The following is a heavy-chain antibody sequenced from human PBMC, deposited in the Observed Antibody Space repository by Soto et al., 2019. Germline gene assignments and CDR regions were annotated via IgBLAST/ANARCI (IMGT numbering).Heavy chain of an antibody. J-gene: IGHJ4*02. D-gene: IGHD2-2*02. CDR1: GGSIGSSSYY. CDR2: IYYSGST. V-gene: IGHV4-39*02. CDR3: AREYTYGSNFFDC. Sequence: PSETLSLTCTVSGGSIGSSSYYWGWIRQPPGKGLEWIGSIYYSGSTYYNPSLKSRVTISVDTSKNQFSLKLSSVTAADTAVYYCAREYTYGSNFFDCWGQGALVTVSS.